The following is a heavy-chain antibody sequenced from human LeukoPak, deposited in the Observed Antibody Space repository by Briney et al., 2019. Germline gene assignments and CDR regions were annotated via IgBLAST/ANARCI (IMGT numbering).Heavy chain of an antibody. Sequence: ASVKVSCKASGGTFSSYAISWVRQAPGQGLEWMGRIIPILGIANYAQKFQGRVTITADKSTSTAYMELSSLRSEDTAVYYCARVRGIAVAGPLETNWFDPWGQGTLVTVSS. J-gene: IGHJ5*02. CDR1: GGTFSSYA. CDR2: IIPILGIA. CDR3: ARVRGIAVAGPLETNWFDP. V-gene: IGHV1-69*04. D-gene: IGHD6-19*01.